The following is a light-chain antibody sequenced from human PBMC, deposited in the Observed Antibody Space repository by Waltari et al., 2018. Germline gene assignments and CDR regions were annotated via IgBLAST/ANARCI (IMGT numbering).Light chain of an antibody. CDR3: QQRINWPRT. J-gene: IGKJ1*01. Sequence: ETVLTQSPGTLALSPGERATLSCRASQSIGSSLAWYQHIPGQAPRLLFYDASNRATGIPARSSGSGSGTDFTLTISSLEPEDFAVYYCQQRINWPRTFGQGTKVEIK. CDR2: DAS. CDR1: QSIGSS. V-gene: IGKV3-11*01.